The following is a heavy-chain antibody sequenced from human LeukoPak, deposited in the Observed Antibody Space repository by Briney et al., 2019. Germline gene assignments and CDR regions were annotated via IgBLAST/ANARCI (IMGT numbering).Heavy chain of an antibody. CDR1: GFTFNNYN. J-gene: IGHJ6*03. V-gene: IGHV3-21*01. CDR3: ARDPYSGNYGDYYYYMDV. CDR2: IISSGTYI. Sequence: GGSLRLSCAASGFTFNNYNMNWVRQAPGKALEWVSSIISSGTYIFYADSVKGRFTISRDNAKNSLYLQMNSLGPEDTAVYYCARDPYSGNYGDYYYYMDVWGKGTTVTISS. D-gene: IGHD1-26*01.